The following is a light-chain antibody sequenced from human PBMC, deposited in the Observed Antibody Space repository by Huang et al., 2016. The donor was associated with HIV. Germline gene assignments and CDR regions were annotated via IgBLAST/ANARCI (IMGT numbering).Light chain of an antibody. CDR3: QQYNNWPPGRT. CDR1: QSVSSN. CDR2: GAA. Sequence: DTVMTQSPAMLSVSPGERANLSCRASQSVSSNLAWYQQRPGQAPRLLSYGAATRATGIPARFSGIGSGTEFILTISSLQSEDFALYYCQQYNNWPPGRTFGQGTKVEIK. J-gene: IGKJ1*01. V-gene: IGKV3D-15*01.